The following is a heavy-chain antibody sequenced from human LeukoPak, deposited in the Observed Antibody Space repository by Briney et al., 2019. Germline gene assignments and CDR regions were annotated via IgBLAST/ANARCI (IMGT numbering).Heavy chain of an antibody. Sequence: GGSLRLYCAASGFTFSSYGMHWVRQAPGKGLEWVAVISYDGSNKYYADSVKGRFTISRDNSKNTLYLQMNSLRAEDTAVYYCAKKFRMGFFDYWGQGTLVTVSS. CDR2: ISYDGSNK. CDR1: GFTFSSYG. V-gene: IGHV3-30*18. D-gene: IGHD1-14*01. J-gene: IGHJ4*02. CDR3: AKKFRMGFFDY.